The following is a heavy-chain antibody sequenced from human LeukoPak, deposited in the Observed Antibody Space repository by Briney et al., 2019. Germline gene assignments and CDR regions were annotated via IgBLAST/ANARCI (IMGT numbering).Heavy chain of an antibody. CDR1: GFTFSSYG. D-gene: IGHD2-8*01. J-gene: IGHJ4*02. V-gene: IGHV3-30*02. CDR2: IRYDGSNK. CDR3: AKDRSPNRSYYFDY. Sequence: PGGSLRLSCAASGFTFSSYGMHRVRQAPGKGLEWVAFIRYDGSNKYYADSVKGRFTISRDNSKNTLYLQMNSLRAEDTAVYYCAKDRSPNRSYYFDYWGQGTLVTVSS.